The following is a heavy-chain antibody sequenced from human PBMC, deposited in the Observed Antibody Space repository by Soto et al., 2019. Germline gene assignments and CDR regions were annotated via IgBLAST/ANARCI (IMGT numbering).Heavy chain of an antibody. J-gene: IGHJ6*02. CDR1: RDTFTSYY. CDR2: INPKSGGT. Sequence: SVKVSCKAPRDTFTSYYINWVRQAPGQGLEWLGRINPKSGGTSTAQKFQGWVTMTTDTSISTASMELTRLTSDDTAIYYCARGDSTDCSNGVCSFFYNHDMDVWGQGTTVTVSS. V-gene: IGHV1-2*04. CDR3: ARGDSTDCSNGVCSFFYNHDMDV. D-gene: IGHD2-8*01.